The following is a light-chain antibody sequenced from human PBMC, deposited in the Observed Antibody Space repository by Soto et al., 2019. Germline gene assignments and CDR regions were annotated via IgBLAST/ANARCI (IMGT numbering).Light chain of an antibody. V-gene: IGKV2D-29*02. CDR3: MQNKQLPPT. CDR2: EVS. J-gene: IGKJ5*01. Sequence: DIVRTPSTLYVPVTPGVPACICCKYSQSLLHITGETFLFWYLQKPGQSPQLLIYEVSTRVSGVPDRFSGSGSGTDFTLESSRVQTDDFGIYYCMQNKQLPPTFGQGTRLDIK. CDR1: QSLLHITGETF.